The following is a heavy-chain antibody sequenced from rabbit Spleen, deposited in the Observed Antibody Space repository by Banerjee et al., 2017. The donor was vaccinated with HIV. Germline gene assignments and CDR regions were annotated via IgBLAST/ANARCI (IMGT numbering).Heavy chain of an antibody. CDR3: ARDIAGDGGWTYAFNL. CDR2: IYTGSGST. Sequence: QEQLVESGGGLVQPEGSLTLTCTASGFSFSGNYYMCWVRQAPGKGLEWIACIYTGSGSTTYTSWAKGRVTISKSTSLSTVTLQMTSLTAADTATYFCARDIAGDGGWTYAFNLWGQGTLVTVS. CDR1: GFSFSGNY. D-gene: IGHD2-1*01. J-gene: IGHJ4*01. V-gene: IGHV1S47*01.